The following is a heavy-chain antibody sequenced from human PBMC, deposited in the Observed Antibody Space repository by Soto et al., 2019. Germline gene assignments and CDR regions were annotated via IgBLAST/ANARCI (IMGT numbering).Heavy chain of an antibody. V-gene: IGHV3-23*01. CDR3: AKRVTIAVAGRGGAHDY. D-gene: IGHD6-19*01. CDR1: GFTFSSYA. J-gene: IGHJ4*02. Sequence: PXGSLRLSCAASGFTFSSYAMSGVGQAPGKGLEWVSAISGSGGSTYYADSVKGRFTISRDNSKNTLYLQMNSLRAEDTAVYYCAKRVTIAVAGRGGAHDYWGQGTLVTVSS. CDR2: ISGSGGST.